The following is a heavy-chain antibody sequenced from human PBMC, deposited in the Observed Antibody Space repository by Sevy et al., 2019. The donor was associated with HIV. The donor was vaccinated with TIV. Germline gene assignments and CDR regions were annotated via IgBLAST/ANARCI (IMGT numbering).Heavy chain of an antibody. Sequence: ASVKVSCKASGYTFTDYRIHWVRQAPGQGPEWMGRINPNSGDTNYAQKFQGRVILTRDTSISTVYMELSRLKSDDTALYSCATGGEGILARSDWGQGTLVTVSS. CDR2: INPNSGDT. V-gene: IGHV1-2*06. CDR1: GYTFTDYR. J-gene: IGHJ4*02. CDR3: ATGGEGILARSD. D-gene: IGHD3-3*02.